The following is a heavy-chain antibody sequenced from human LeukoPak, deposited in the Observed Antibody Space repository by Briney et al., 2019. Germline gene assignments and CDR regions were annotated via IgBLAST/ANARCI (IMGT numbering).Heavy chain of an antibody. CDR1: GFSFTTYW. D-gene: IGHD3-10*02. J-gene: IGHJ6*04. CDR3: AELGITMIGGV. CDR2: INQDGTEK. V-gene: IGHV3-7*01. Sequence: PGESLRLSCAASGFSFTTYWMSWVRQAQGKGLEGVANINQDGTEKYYVDSMKGRFTISRDNGKNSLYLQMNSLRAEDTAVYYCAELGITMIGGVWGKGTTVTISS.